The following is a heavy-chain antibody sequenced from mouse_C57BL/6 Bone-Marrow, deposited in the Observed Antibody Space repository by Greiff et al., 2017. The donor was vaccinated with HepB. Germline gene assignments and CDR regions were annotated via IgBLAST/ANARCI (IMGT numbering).Heavy chain of an antibody. CDR1: GFTFSSYG. D-gene: IGHD2-3*01. J-gene: IGHJ4*01. CDR3: ARRYDGYYGYAMDY. Sequence: EVQLVESGGDLVKPGGSLKLSCAASGFTFSSYGMSWVRQTPDKRLEWVATISSGGSYTYYPDSVKGRFTISRDNAKNTLYLQRSSLKSEDTAMYYCARRYDGYYGYAMDYWGQGTSVTVSS. V-gene: IGHV5-6*01. CDR2: ISSGGSYT.